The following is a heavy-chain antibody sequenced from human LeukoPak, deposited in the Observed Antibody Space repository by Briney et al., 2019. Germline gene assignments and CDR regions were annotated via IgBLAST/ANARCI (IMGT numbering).Heavy chain of an antibody. CDR3: ARHEVAESSGSNY. V-gene: IGHV4-39*01. J-gene: IGHJ4*02. Sequence: KTSETLSLTCTVSGGSISSSSYYWGWIRQPPGKGLEWIGSIYYSGSTYYNPSLKSRVTISVDTSKNQFSLKLSSVTAADTAVYYCARHEVAESSGSNYWGQGTLVTVSS. CDR2: IYYSGST. CDR1: GGSISSSSYY. D-gene: IGHD6-19*01.